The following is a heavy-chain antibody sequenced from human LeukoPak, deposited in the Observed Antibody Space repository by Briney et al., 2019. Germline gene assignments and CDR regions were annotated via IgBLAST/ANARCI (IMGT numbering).Heavy chain of an antibody. V-gene: IGHV3-66*01. CDR2: IYSGGST. CDR3: ARDRHYYYGMDV. CDR1: GFTVSSYY. Sequence: GGSLRLSCAASGFTVSSYYMSWVRQAPGKGLEWVSVIYSGGSTHYADSVKGRFTISRDNSKNTLYLQMNSLRAEDTAVYYCARDRHYYYGMDVWGQGTTVTVSS. J-gene: IGHJ6*02.